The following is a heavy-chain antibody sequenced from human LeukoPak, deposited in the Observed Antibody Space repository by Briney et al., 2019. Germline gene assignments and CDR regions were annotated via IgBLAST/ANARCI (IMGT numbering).Heavy chain of an antibody. CDR1: GGSISSSSYY. J-gene: IGHJ4*02. CDR2: IYYSGST. Sequence: SETLSLTCTVSGGSISSSSYYWGWIRQPPGKGLEWIGSIYYSGSTYYNPSLKSRVTISVDTSKNQFFLKLSSVTAADTAVYYCARHSSGSYWAYYFDYWGQGTLVTVSS. V-gene: IGHV4-39*01. CDR3: ARHSSGSYWAYYFDY. D-gene: IGHD1-26*01.